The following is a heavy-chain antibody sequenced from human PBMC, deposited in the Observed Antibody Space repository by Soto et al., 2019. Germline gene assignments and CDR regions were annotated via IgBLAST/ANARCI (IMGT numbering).Heavy chain of an antibody. V-gene: IGHV4-61*01. Sequence: SETLSLTCTVSGGSVSSGSYYWSWIRQPPGKGLEWIGYIYYSGSTNYNPSLKSRVTISVDTSKNQFSLKLSSVTAADTAVYYCAREEVGATYFDYWGQGTLVTVSS. CDR2: IYYSGST. CDR3: AREEVGATYFDY. CDR1: GGSVSSGSYY. D-gene: IGHD1-26*01. J-gene: IGHJ4*02.